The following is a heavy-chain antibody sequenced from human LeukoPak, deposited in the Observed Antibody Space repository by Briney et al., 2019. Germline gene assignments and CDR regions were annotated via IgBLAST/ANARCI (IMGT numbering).Heavy chain of an antibody. J-gene: IGHJ4*02. CDR1: GYTFTNYY. V-gene: IGHV1-46*01. CDR3: ARGADTAMVTPNFDY. D-gene: IGHD5-18*01. CDR2: INPSGGST. Sequence: GASVKVSCKASGYTFTNYYMQWVRQAPGQGLEWMGIINPSGGSTSYAQKFQGRVTMTRATSTSTFYMELSSPRSEDTAVYYCARGADTAMVTPNFDYWGQGTLVTVSS.